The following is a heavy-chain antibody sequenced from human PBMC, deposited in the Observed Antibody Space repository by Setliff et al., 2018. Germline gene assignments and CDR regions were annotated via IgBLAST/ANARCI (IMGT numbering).Heavy chain of an antibody. CDR2: IYYSGST. CDR1: GGSISSHY. J-gene: IGHJ4*02. CDR3: ARVRKGYSGYDFGDY. Sequence: SETLSLTCTVSGGSISSHYWSWIRQPPGKGLEWIGSIYYSGSTNYNPSLKSRVTISLDTSRNQFSLKLRSVTAADTAVYYCARVRKGYSGYDFGDYWGQGTPVTVSS. D-gene: IGHD5-12*01. V-gene: IGHV4-59*11.